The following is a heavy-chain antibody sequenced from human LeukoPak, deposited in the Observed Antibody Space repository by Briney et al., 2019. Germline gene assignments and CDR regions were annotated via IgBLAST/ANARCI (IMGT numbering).Heavy chain of an antibody. CDR2: IYTNGST. V-gene: IGHV4-61*02. Sequence: PSQTLSLTCTVSGGSISSGNYYWSWIRQPAGKGLEWIGRIYTNGSTNYDPSLKSRVTISVDTSKNQFSLKLSSVTAADTAVYYCARAHVEMATISRPRNIYFDYWGQGTLVTVSS. CDR3: ARAHVEMATISRPRNIYFDY. CDR1: GGSISSGNYY. J-gene: IGHJ4*02. D-gene: IGHD5-24*01.